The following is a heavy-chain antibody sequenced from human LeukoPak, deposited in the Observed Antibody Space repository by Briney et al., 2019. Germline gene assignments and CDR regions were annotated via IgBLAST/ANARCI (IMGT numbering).Heavy chain of an antibody. V-gene: IGHV3-53*01. J-gene: IGHJ4*02. D-gene: IGHD4/OR15-4a*01. CDR1: GFTFSSYY. CDR3: ARRAGAYSHPYDY. Sequence: GGSLRLSCAGSGFTFSSYYMNWVRQAPGKGLEWVSFIYYDDRTHYSDSVKGRFTISRDNSKNTLYLQMNSLRAEDTAVYYCARRAGAYSHPYDYWGQGTLVTVSS. CDR2: IYYDDRT.